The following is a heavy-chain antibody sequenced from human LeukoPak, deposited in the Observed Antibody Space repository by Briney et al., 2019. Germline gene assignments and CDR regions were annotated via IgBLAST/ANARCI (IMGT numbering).Heavy chain of an antibody. J-gene: IGHJ5*01. D-gene: IGHD4-17*01. CDR2: IYYTGST. CDR3: ARDKVTVTGNWFDS. Sequence: SQTLSLTCTVSGGSFTSGGYYWSWIRQPPGKGLEWMGYIYYTGSTHYNPSLRSRISMSVDTSKRQFSLNLMSVTGADTAIYYCARDKVTVTGNWFDSWGQGTLVAVSS. V-gene: IGHV4-31*03. CDR1: GGSFTSGGYY.